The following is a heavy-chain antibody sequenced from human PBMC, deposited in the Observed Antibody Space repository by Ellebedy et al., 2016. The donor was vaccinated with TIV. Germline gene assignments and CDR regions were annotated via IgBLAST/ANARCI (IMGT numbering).Heavy chain of an antibody. D-gene: IGHD3-10*01. V-gene: IGHV1-18*01. CDR3: ARETTQLLWFGSGFDY. CDR1: GYTFSSYG. J-gene: IGHJ4*02. CDR2: ISGYNGNT. Sequence: ASVKVSCXASGYTFSSYGISWVRQAPGQGLEWMGWISGYNGNTNYAQKLQGRVTMTTDTSTSTAYMELRSLRSDDTAVYYCARETTQLLWFGSGFDYWGQGTLVTVSS.